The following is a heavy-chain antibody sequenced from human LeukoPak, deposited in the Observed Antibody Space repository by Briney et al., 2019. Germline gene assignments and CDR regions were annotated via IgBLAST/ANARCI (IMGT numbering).Heavy chain of an antibody. Sequence: ASVKVSCKASGYTFSMYGFVWVRQAPGQGLEWMGRISAYTGDANYAQNLQGRVTLTTHTSTSTAYMELRSLRSDDTAVHYCARDPTDYGDYEADFDYWGQGTLVTVSS. V-gene: IGHV1-18*01. CDR3: ARDPTDYGDYEADFDY. CDR2: ISAYTGDA. J-gene: IGHJ4*02. CDR1: GYTFSMYG. D-gene: IGHD4-17*01.